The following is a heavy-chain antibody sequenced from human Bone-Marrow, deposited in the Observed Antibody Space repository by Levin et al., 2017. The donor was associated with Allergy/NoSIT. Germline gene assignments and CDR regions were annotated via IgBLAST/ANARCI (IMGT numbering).Heavy chain of an antibody. CDR2: IQSDGSTI. J-gene: IGHJ5*02. V-gene: IGHV3-74*01. CDR1: GFTFSRYW. Sequence: GESLKISCAASGFTFSRYWMHWVRQAPGKGLVWVSRIQSDGSTIGYADSVKGRFTISRDNARNTLYLQMNSLSAEDTGLYYCVRDQGYCTKDRCYFFGSNWFDPWGQGTLVTVSS. D-gene: IGHD2-8*01. CDR3: VRDQGYCTKDRCYFFGSNWFDP.